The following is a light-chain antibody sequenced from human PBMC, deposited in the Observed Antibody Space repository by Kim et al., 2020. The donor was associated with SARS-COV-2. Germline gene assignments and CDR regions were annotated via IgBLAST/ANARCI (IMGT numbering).Light chain of an antibody. CDR2: KAS. Sequence: DIQMTQSPSTLSASVGDRVTITCRASQSISSWLAWYQQKPGKAPKLLIYKASSLESGVPSRFSGSGSGTEFTHTISSLQPDDFATYYCQQYNSYPYTFGQGTKLEI. J-gene: IGKJ2*01. CDR3: QQYNSYPYT. V-gene: IGKV1-5*03. CDR1: QSISSW.